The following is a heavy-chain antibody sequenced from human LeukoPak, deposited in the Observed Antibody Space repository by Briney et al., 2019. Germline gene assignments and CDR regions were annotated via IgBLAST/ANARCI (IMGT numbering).Heavy chain of an antibody. CDR3: ASGTYYWCVY. J-gene: IGHJ4*02. V-gene: IGHV1-46*01. D-gene: IGHD1-26*01. Sequence: GASVKVSCKASGYTFTSYYMHWVRQAPGQGLEWLGMTNPSGGSTTYAQKFQGRVTMTRDTSTSTVYMELSSLRSDDTAACYCASGTYYWCVYWGQGTLVTVSS. CDR1: GYTFTSYY. CDR2: TNPSGGST.